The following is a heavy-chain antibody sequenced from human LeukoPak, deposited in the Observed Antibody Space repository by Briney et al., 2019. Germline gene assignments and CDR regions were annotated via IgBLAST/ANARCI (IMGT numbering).Heavy chain of an antibody. V-gene: IGHV4-34*01. CDR2: IYYSGST. J-gene: IGHJ6*03. Sequence: PSETLSLTCAVYGGSFSGYYWSWIRQPPGKGLEWIGSIYYSGSTYYNPSLKSRVTISVDTSKNQFSLKLSSVTAADTAVYYCARQGSIYYYYYMDVWGKGTTVTISS. CDR3: ARQGSIYYYYYMDV. CDR1: GGSFSGYY. D-gene: IGHD3-10*01.